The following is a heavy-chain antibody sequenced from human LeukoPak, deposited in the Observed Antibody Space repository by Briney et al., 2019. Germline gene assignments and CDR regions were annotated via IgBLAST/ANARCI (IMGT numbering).Heavy chain of an antibody. CDR3: ARAIDDSSGDAFDI. J-gene: IGHJ3*02. CDR2: TYYRSKCYN. V-gene: IGHV6-1*01. CDR1: GDSVSSNSAA. D-gene: IGHD3-22*01. Sequence: SQTLSLTCALSGDSVSSNSAAWNWIRQSPSRGLEWLGRTYYRSKCYNDYAVSVKSRITNNPKTSKNKFSLQLNSVTPEDTAVYYCARAIDDSSGDAFDIWGQGTMVTVSS.